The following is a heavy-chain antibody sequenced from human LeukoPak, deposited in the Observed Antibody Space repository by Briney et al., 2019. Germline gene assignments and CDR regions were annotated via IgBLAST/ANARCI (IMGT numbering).Heavy chain of an antibody. J-gene: IGHJ5*02. CDR3: ARSRVIGATIDSERRYNWFDP. Sequence: SETLSLTCAVYGGSFSGYYWSWIRQPPGKGLEWIGEINHSGSTNYNPSLKSRVTISVDTSKNQFSLKLSSVTVADTAVYYCARSRVIGATIDSERRYNWFDPWGQGTLVTVSS. V-gene: IGHV4-34*01. CDR2: INHSGST. D-gene: IGHD5-12*01. CDR1: GGSFSGYY.